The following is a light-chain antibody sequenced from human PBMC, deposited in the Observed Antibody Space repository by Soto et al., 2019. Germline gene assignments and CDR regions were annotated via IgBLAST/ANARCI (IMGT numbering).Light chain of an antibody. Sequence: QSVLAQPASVSGSPGQSTIISCTGTSSDVGGYNYVSWYQQHPGKAPKFLIYEVDNRASGVSDRFSGSKSGNTASLTISGLHAEDEADYYCSSYTSSSTLVFGTGTKVTV. CDR1: SSDVGGYNY. J-gene: IGLJ1*01. V-gene: IGLV2-14*01. CDR2: EVD. CDR3: SSYTSSSTLV.